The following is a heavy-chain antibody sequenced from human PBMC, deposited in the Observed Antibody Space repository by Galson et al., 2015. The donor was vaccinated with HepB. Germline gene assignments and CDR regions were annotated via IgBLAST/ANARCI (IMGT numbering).Heavy chain of an antibody. CDR3: AKDRHIVVVTALDY. V-gene: IGHV3-23*01. Sequence: SLRLSCAASGFTFSSYAMSWVRQAPGKGLEWVSAISGSGGSTYYADSAKGRFTISRDNSKNTLYLQMNSLRAEDTAVYYCAKDRHIVVVTALDYWGQGTLVTVSS. J-gene: IGHJ4*02. D-gene: IGHD2-21*02. CDR2: ISGSGGST. CDR1: GFTFSSYA.